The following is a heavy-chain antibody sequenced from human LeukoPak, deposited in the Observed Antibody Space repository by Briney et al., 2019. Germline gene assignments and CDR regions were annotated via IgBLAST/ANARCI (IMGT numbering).Heavy chain of an antibody. V-gene: IGHV1-18*01. CDR3: ARGVGYSSSWYYYYYYYMDV. Sequence: GASVKVSCKASGYTFTSYGISWVRQAPGQGLEWMGWISAYNGNTNYAQKLQGRVTMTTDTSTSTAYMELRSLRSDDTAVYYCARGVGYSSSWYYYYYYYMDVWGKGTTVTVSS. D-gene: IGHD6-13*01. J-gene: IGHJ6*03. CDR1: GYTFTSYG. CDR2: ISAYNGNT.